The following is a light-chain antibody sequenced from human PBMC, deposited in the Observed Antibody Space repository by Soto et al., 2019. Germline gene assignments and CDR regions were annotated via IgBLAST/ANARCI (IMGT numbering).Light chain of an antibody. V-gene: IGKV3-20*01. J-gene: IGKJ1*01. Sequence: EIVLTQSPGTLSLSPGERATLSCRASQSVSSSYLAWYQQKPGQAPRLLIYGASSRATGIPDRFSGSGCGTDFTLTISRLEPEDFAVYYCQQYGSSPPTFGQGTKVEIK. CDR3: QQYGSSPPT. CDR2: GAS. CDR1: QSVSSSY.